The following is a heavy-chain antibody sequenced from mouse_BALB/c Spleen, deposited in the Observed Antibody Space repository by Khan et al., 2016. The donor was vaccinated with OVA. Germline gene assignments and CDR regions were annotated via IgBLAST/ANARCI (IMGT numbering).Heavy chain of an antibody. CDR3: ARAGYGGFAY. J-gene: IGHJ3*01. Sequence: QVQLQQPGPELVKPGASVKMSCKASGYTFTDFLISWLKQRPGQGLEWIGEIYPGSGYTYYNEKFKGKATLTSDKSSNTAYMQLSSLTSEDSAVYFCARAGYGGFAYWGQGTLVTVSA. CDR1: GYTFTDFL. CDR2: IYPGSGYT. V-gene: IGHV1-77*01. D-gene: IGHD3-2*02.